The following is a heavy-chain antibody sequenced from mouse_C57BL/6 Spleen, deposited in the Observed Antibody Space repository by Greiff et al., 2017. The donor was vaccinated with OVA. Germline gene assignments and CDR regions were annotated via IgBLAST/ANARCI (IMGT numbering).Heavy chain of an antibody. CDR3: ARVLSKNDPGFAY. D-gene: IGHD2-5*01. Sequence: QVQLQQPGAELVKPGASVKMSCKASGYTFTSYWITWVKQRPGQGLEWIGDIYPGSGSTNYNEKFKSKATLTVDTSSSTAYMQLSSLTSEDSAVYYCARVLSKNDPGFAYWGQGTLVTVSA. CDR1: GYTFTSYW. J-gene: IGHJ3*01. V-gene: IGHV1-55*01. CDR2: IYPGSGST.